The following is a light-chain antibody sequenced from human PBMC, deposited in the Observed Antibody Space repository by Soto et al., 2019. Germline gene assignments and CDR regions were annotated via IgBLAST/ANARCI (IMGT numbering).Light chain of an antibody. V-gene: IGKV1-39*01. CDR1: QSISNY. J-gene: IGKJ5*01. CDR3: QQSYDTPRLT. Sequence: DIQMTQSPSSLSASVGDRVTITCLSSQSISNYLNWYQQRPGRAPKVLLFAASSLQSGVPSRFSGSGSGTDFTLTISSLQPEDFATYYCQQSYDTPRLTFGQGTRLEIK. CDR2: AAS.